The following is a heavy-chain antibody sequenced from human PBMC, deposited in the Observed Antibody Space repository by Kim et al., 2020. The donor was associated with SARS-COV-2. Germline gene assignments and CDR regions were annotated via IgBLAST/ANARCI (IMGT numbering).Heavy chain of an antibody. D-gene: IGHD3-3*01. CDR2: ISYDGSNK. Sequence: GGSLRISCAASGFTFSSYAMHWVRQAPGKGLEWVAVISYDGSNKYYADSVKGRFTISRDNSKNTLYLQMNSLRAEDTAVYYCARPQTNYDFWSGYSTEDWFDPWGQGTLVTVSS. V-gene: IGHV3-30-3*01. CDR1: GFTFSSYA. J-gene: IGHJ5*02. CDR3: ARPQTNYDFWSGYSTEDWFDP.